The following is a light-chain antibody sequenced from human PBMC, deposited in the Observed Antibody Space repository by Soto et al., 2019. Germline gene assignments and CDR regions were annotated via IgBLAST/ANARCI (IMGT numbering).Light chain of an antibody. J-gene: IGLJ1*01. CDR3: SSYTSSSFPYV. V-gene: IGLV2-14*01. Sequence: QSALTQPASVSGSPGQSITISCTGTSSDVGGYNYVSWYQQHPGKAPKLMIYEVSNRPSGVSNRFSGSKSGNTASLTISGLQAEDEADYYCSSYTSSSFPYVFGTGTKLTV. CDR1: SSDVGGYNY. CDR2: EVS.